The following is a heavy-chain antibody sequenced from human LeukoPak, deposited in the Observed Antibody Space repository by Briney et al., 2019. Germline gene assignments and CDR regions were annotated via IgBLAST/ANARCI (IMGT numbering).Heavy chain of an antibody. J-gene: IGHJ5*02. CDR2: INSDGSST. V-gene: IGHV3-74*01. CDR1: GFTFSSYW. Sequence: PGGSLRLSCAASGFTFSSYWMHWVRRAPGKGLVWVSRINSDGSSTSYADSVKGRFTISRDNAKNTLYLQMNSLRAEDTAVYYCARDVSRGWFDPWGQGTLVTVSS. D-gene: IGHD3-10*01. CDR3: ARDVSRGWFDP.